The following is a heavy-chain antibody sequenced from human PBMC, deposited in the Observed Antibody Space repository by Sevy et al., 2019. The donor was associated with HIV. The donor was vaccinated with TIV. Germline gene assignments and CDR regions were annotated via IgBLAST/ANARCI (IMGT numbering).Heavy chain of an antibody. J-gene: IGHJ4*02. CDR2: IKQDGSEK. V-gene: IGHV3-7*01. Sequence: GGSLRLSCAASGFNFNNHWMRWVRQAPEKGLEWVANIKQDGSEKYYVDSLKGRFTISRDNANNSLSLQIYGLRAEDTAVYYCARLPTGLQSFNYLLSTYFDSWGQGTLVTVSS. D-gene: IGHD4-4*01. CDR3: ARLPTGLQSFNYLLSTYFDS. CDR1: GFNFNNHW.